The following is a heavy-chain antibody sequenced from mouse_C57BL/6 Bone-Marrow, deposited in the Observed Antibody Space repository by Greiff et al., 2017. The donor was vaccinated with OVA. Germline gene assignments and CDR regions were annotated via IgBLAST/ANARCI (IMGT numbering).Heavy chain of an antibody. J-gene: IGHJ2*01. CDR3: ARGDFDDY. Sequence: QVQLQQPGAELVRPGTSVKLSCKASGYTFTSYWMHWVKQRPGQGLEWIGVIDPSDSYTNYNQKFKGKATLTVDTSSSTAYMQLSSLTSEDSAVYYGARGDFDDYWGQGTTLTVSS. V-gene: IGHV1-59*01. CDR1: GYTFTSYW. CDR2: IDPSDSYT.